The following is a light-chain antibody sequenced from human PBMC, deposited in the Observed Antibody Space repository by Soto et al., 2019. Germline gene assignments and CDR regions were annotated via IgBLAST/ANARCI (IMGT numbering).Light chain of an antibody. CDR2: EVS. Sequence: QSVLTQPASVSGSPGQSITVSCTGTSSEVGGYNSVSWYQQHPGKPPKLIIYEVSNRPSGDSDRFSGSKSGNTASLTISGRQAEDEADHYCSSYTSTSSYVFATGTKGTVL. CDR1: SSEVGGYNS. J-gene: IGLJ1*01. CDR3: SSYTSTSSYV. V-gene: IGLV2-14*03.